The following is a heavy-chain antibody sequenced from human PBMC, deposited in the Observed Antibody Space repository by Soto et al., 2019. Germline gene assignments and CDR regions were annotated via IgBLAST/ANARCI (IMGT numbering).Heavy chain of an antibody. CDR3: AKERRSGWYHYYGMDV. D-gene: IGHD6-19*01. CDR1: GFTFSSYG. V-gene: IGHV3-30*18. CDR2: ISYDGSNK. Sequence: GGSLRLSCAASGFTFSSYGMHWVRQAPGKGLEWVAVISYDGSNKYYADSVKGRFTISRDNSKNTLYLQMNSLRAEDTAVYYCAKERRSGWYHYYGMDVWGQGTTVTVSS. J-gene: IGHJ6*02.